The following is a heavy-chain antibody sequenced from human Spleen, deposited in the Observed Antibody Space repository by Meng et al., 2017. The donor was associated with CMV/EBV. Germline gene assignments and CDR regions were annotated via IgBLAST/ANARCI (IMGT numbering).Heavy chain of an antibody. Sequence: GESLKISCAASGFTFSSYWMSWVRQAPGKGLEWVANIKQDGSEKYYVDSVKGRFTISRNNAKNSLYLQMDSLRAEDTAVYYCAREWFSGSSAYFDYWGQGTLVTVSS. J-gene: IGHJ4*02. V-gene: IGHV3-7*01. CDR2: IKQDGSEK. CDR3: AREWFSGSSAYFDY. CDR1: GFTFSSYW. D-gene: IGHD6-6*01.